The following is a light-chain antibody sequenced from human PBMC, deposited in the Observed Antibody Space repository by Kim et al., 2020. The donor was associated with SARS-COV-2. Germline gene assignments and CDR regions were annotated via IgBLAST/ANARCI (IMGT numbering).Light chain of an antibody. CDR2: DVN. CDR1: SSDVGGYKF. V-gene: IGLV2-11*01. Sequence: QSALTQPRSVSGSPGQSVTISCTGTSSDVGGYKFVSWYQQHTGKAPKLLIFDVNKRPSGVPDRFSGSKSGNTASLTISRLQAEDEADYYCCSFAGRYTYVFGTGTKVTVL. J-gene: IGLJ1*01. CDR3: CSFAGRYTYV.